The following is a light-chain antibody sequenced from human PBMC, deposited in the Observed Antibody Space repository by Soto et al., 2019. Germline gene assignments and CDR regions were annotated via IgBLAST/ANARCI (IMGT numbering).Light chain of an antibody. CDR3: QQSFYAPPT. J-gene: IGKJ1*01. V-gene: IGKV1-39*01. Sequence: DIQVTQSPSSLSASVGDRVTITCRASQNIRTYLTWYQQKPGKAPQLLIYEASDLQSGVPSRFSGSGSGTDFSLTITSLQPEDFATYYCQQSFYAPPTFGQGTKVEIK. CDR2: EAS. CDR1: QNIRTY.